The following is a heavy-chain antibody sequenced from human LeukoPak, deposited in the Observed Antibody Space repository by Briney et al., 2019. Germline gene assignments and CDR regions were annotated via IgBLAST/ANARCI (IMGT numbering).Heavy chain of an antibody. D-gene: IGHD6-13*01. J-gene: IGHJ4*02. CDR2: IYYSGST. V-gene: IGHV4-59*01. CDR1: GGSISSYY. CDR3: ARDRIGSSWDFDY. Sequence: SETLSLTCTVSGGSISSYYWSWIRQPPGKGLEWIGYIYYSGSTNYNPSLKSRVTISVDTSKNQFSLKLSSVTAEDTAVYYCARDRIGSSWDFDYWGQGTLVTVSS.